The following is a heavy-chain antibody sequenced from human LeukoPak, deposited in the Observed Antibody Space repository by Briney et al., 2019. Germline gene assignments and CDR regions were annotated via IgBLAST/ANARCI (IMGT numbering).Heavy chain of an antibody. J-gene: IGHJ3*02. CDR1: GYTLTGHY. V-gene: IGHV1-2*02. D-gene: IGHD7-27*01. CDR3: ARQTGYDALDI. Sequence: GASVKVSCKASGYTLTGHYIHWVRQAPGQGLEWMGWISPHSGFTMYPQRFQGRVTMTTDTSISTAFLEVRRLRSDDTAAYYCARQTGYDALDIWGQGTMITVYS. CDR2: ISPHSGFT.